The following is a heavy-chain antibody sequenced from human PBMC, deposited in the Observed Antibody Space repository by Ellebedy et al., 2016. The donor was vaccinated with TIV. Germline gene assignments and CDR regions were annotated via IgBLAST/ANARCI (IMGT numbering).Heavy chain of an antibody. CDR1: GDYISRSNW. V-gene: IGHV4-4*02. D-gene: IGHD3/OR15-3a*01. CDR2: IYHTGST. Sequence: SETLSLTCGVSGDYISRSNWWSWVRQPPGKGLEWIGEIYHTGSTNYNPSLKSRVTISVDKSKNQLSLKLTSVTAADTGIYFCASLPDYRVGFVDAPMIWGHWGQGTLVTVSS. CDR3: ASLPDYRVGFVDAPMIWGH. J-gene: IGHJ4*02.